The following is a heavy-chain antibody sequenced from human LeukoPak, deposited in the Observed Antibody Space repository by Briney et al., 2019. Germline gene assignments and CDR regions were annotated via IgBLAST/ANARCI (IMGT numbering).Heavy chain of an antibody. CDR1: GGSISSSSYY. CDR3: ARWKLYGSGSRGTDY. D-gene: IGHD3-10*01. CDR2: IYYSGST. Sequence: SSETLSLTCTVSGGSISSSSYYWDWIRQPPGKGLEWIGSIYYSGSTYYNPSLKSRVTISVDASKNQFSLKLSSVTAADTAVYYCARWKLYGSGSRGTDYWGQGTLVTVSS. V-gene: IGHV4-39*07. J-gene: IGHJ4*02.